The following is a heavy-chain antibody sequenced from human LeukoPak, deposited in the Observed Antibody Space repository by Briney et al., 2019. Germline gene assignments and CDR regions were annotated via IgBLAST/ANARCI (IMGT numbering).Heavy chain of an antibody. V-gene: IGHV1-18*01. J-gene: IGHJ5*02. CDR2: ISAYNGNT. CDR1: GYTFTNYG. D-gene: IGHD3-3*01. CDR3: ARDPLFGVPLPMSFNWFDP. Sequence: ASEKVSCKASGYTFTNYGISWVRQAPGQGLEWMGWISAYNGNTNYAQKLQGRVTMTTDTSTSTAYMELRSLRSDDTAVYYCARDPLFGVPLPMSFNWFDPWGQGTLVTVSS.